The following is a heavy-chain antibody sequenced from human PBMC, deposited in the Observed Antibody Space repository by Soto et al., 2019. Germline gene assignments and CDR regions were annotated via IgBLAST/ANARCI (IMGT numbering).Heavy chain of an antibody. CDR1: VYTFILYC. CDR2: INPYNGKT. CDR3: ARGLGAYDFWDGQSSPYDMEV. Sequence: ASVKVSYNASVYTFILYCITWMRQAPRQGLEWMGWINPYNGKTDYAQRLQGRVTMTTDTSTSTAYMELRSLGPDDTAVYYCARGLGAYDFWDGQSSPYDMEVWG. J-gene: IGHJ6*03. D-gene: IGHD3-3*01. V-gene: IGHV1-18*01.